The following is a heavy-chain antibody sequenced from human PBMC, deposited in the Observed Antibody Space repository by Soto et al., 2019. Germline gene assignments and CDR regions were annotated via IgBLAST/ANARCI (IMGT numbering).Heavy chain of an antibody. D-gene: IGHD6-13*01. CDR1: GFTFSNYG. CDR3: AKTYSTSWYGEFDY. CDR2: VSYDGSNK. J-gene: IGHJ4*02. Sequence: QVQLVESGGGVVQPGKSLRLSCAGSGFTFSNYGMHWVCQAPGKGLEWVAVVSYDGSNKYYADSVKGRFTISRDNSKNTLYLQMNSLRAEDTAVYYCAKTYSTSWYGEFDYWGQGTLVTVSP. V-gene: IGHV3-30*18.